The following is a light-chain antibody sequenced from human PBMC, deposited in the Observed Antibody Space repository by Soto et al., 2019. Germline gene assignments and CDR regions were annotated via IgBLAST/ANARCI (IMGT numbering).Light chain of an antibody. CDR2: EVS. CDR1: SSDIGAYNY. CDR3: CSYAGSNNLI. V-gene: IGLV2-8*01. J-gene: IGLJ1*01. Sequence: QSALTQPPSASGSPGQSVTISCTGTSSDIGAYNYVSWYQQYPGKAPKLMIFEVSKRPSGVPGRFSGSKSGNTASLTVSGLQAEDEADYYCCSYAGSNNLIFGTGTKLTVL.